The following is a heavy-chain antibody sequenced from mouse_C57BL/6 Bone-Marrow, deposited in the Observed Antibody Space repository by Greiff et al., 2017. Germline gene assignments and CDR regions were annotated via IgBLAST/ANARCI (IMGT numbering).Heavy chain of an antibody. CDR3: ARAIYCISYLDY. CDR1: GYSITSGYD. Sequence: EVQLQQSGPGMVKPSQSLSLTCTVTGYSITSGYDWHWIRHFPGNKLEWMGYISYSGSTNYNPSLKSRISITHDTSKNHFFLKLNSVTTEDTATEYCARAIYCISYLDYWGQGTSVTVSS. CDR2: ISYSGST. V-gene: IGHV3-1*01. J-gene: IGHJ4*01. D-gene: IGHD1-1*01.